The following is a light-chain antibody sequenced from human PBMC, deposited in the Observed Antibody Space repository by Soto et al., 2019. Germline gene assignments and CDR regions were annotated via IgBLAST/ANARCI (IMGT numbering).Light chain of an antibody. CDR1: QDISDS. Sequence: DIQMTQSPSSLSASVGDRLTLTCQASQDISDSLLCYQLKPGNAPQLLMFDASKLETGVPSRFSGSGSGKDFTFTISSLQPEDFATYDCHKYASLPLTFGGGTKVEIK. J-gene: IGKJ4*01. CDR2: DAS. CDR3: HKYASLPLT. V-gene: IGKV1-33*01.